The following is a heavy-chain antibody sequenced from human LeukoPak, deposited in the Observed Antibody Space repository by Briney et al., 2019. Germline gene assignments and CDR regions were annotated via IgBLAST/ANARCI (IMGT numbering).Heavy chain of an antibody. Sequence: GGSLRLSCAASGFTFSSYAMHWVRQAPGKGLEYVSATSSNGGTTYYANSVKGRFIISRDNSKNTLYLQMGSLRAEDMAVYYCARELDGGADYWGQGALVTVSS. D-gene: IGHD3/OR15-3a*01. CDR1: GFTFSSYA. V-gene: IGHV3-64*01. CDR2: TSSNGGTT. CDR3: ARELDGGADY. J-gene: IGHJ4*02.